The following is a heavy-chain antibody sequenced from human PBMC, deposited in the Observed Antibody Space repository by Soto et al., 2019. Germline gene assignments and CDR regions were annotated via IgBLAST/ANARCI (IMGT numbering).Heavy chain of an antibody. Sequence: PSETLSLTCTVSGGSISSGDYYWSWIRQPPGKGLEWIGYIYYSGSTYYNPSLKSRVTISVDTSKNQFSLKLSSVTAADTAVYYCARGSRAYYDSSGYFDYWGQGTLVTVSS. CDR1: GGSISSGDYY. CDR2: IYYSGST. J-gene: IGHJ4*02. V-gene: IGHV4-30-4*01. CDR3: ARGSRAYYDSSGYFDY. D-gene: IGHD3-22*01.